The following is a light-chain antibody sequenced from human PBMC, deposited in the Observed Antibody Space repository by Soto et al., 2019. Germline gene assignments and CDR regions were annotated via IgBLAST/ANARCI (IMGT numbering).Light chain of an antibody. Sequence: DIQMTQSPSSLSASVGDRVTITCRASQSISSYLNWYQQKPGKAPKLLIYAASSLQSGVPSRFSGSGSGTDFTLTISSLKHEDFATYYCQHSYSTPTFGQGTKVDIK. V-gene: IGKV1-39*01. J-gene: IGKJ1*01. CDR2: AAS. CDR3: QHSYSTPT. CDR1: QSISSY.